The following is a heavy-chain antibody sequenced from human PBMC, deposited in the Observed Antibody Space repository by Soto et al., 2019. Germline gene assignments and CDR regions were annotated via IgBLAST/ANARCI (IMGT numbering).Heavy chain of an antibody. V-gene: IGHV4-39*01. D-gene: IGHD3-10*01. CDR2: IYYSGST. CDR1: GGSISSSSYY. Sequence: SETLSLTCTVSGGSISSSSYYWGWIRQPPGKGLEWIGSIYYSGSTYYNPSLKSRVAISVDTSKNQFSLKLSSVTAADTAVYYCASTLGFGEYYRGQGTLVTVSS. J-gene: IGHJ4*02. CDR3: ASTLGFGEYY.